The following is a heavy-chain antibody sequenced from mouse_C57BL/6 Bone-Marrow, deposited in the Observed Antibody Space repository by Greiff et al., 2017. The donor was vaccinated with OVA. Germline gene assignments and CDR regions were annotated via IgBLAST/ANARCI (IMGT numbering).Heavy chain of an antibody. J-gene: IGHJ4*01. CDR2: INPNNGGT. Sequence: VQLQQSGPELVKPGASVKISCKASGYTFTDYYMNWVKQSHGKSLEWIGDINPNNGGTSYNQKFKGKATLTVDKSSSTAYMELRSLTSEDSAVYYCARRLTFYYAMDYWGQGTSVPVSS. CDR1: GYTFTDYY. D-gene: IGHD1-3*01. V-gene: IGHV1-26*01. CDR3: ARRLTFYYAMDY.